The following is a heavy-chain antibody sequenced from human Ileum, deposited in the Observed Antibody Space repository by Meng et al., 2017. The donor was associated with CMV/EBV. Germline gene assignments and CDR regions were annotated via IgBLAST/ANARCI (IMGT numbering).Heavy chain of an antibody. Sequence: AVETISVSCYYWALTRPPPVKGLEWIGKINDRRSTNYDPSLKSRVTMSIDTAKAHFSLKLTSVTAADTAVYYCARVLGTVTTNWFDPWGQGTLVT. CDR3: ARVLGTVTTNWFDP. D-gene: IGHD4-17*01. V-gene: IGHV4-34*01. CDR1: TISVSCYY. J-gene: IGHJ5*02. CDR2: INDRRST.